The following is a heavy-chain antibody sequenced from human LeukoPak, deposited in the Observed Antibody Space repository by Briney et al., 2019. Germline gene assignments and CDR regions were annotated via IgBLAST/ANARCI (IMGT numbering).Heavy chain of an antibody. CDR2: ISAYNGNT. V-gene: IGHV1-18*01. Sequence: ASVKVSCKASGYTFTSYGISWVRQAPGQGLEWMGWISAYNGNTNYAQKLQGRVTMTTDTSTSTAYMELRSLRSDDTAVYYCARDSSIWSAAYFKHWGQGTLVTVSS. CDR3: ARDSSIWSAAYFKH. CDR1: GYTFTSYG. J-gene: IGHJ1*01. D-gene: IGHD6-13*01.